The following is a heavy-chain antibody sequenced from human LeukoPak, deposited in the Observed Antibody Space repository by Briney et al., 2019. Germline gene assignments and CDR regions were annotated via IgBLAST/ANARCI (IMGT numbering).Heavy chain of an antibody. CDR3: TRLGGFDP. Sequence: GGSLKLSCAASGFTFSGSAMHWVRQASGKGPEWVGRIRSKANSYATAYAASVKGRFTISRDDSKNTAYLQMNSLKTEDTAVYYCTRLGGFDPWGQGTLVTVSS. D-gene: IGHD3-10*01. CDR2: IRSKANSYAT. CDR1: GFTFSGSA. J-gene: IGHJ5*02. V-gene: IGHV3-73*01.